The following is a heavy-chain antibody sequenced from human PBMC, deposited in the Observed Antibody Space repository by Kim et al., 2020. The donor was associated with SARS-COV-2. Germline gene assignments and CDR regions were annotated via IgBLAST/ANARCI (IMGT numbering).Heavy chain of an antibody. CDR3: GIEVAGSTIDY. J-gene: IGHJ4*02. Sequence: SNYEDDPVKGRFTRSRDNSKNSLYQQMNSLRTEDTALYYCGIEVAGSTIDYWGQGTLVTVSS. D-gene: IGHD6-19*01. V-gene: IGHV3-43*01. CDR2: SN.